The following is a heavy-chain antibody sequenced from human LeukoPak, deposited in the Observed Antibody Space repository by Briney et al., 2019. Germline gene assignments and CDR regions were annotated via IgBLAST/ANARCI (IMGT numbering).Heavy chain of an antibody. CDR2: INPNSGGT. J-gene: IGHJ4*02. D-gene: IGHD4-17*01. Sequence: GASVKVSCKASGYTFTGYYMHWVRQAPGQGLEWMGWINPNSGGTNYAQKFQGRVTMTRDTSISTAYMELSRLRSDDTAVYYCAREGDPTVTPGLFDYWGQGTLVTVSS. CDR1: GYTFTGYY. CDR3: AREGDPTVTPGLFDY. V-gene: IGHV1-2*02.